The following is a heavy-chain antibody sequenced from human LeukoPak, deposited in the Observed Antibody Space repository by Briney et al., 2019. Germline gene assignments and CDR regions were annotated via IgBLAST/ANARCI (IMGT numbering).Heavy chain of an antibody. CDR2: INHSGST. Sequence: SETLSLTCAVYGGSFSGYYWSWIRQPPGKGLEWIGEINHSGSTNYNPSLKSRVTISVDTPKNQFSLKLSSVTAADTAVYYCARAVASTNDAFDIWGQGTMVTVSS. V-gene: IGHV4-34*01. J-gene: IGHJ3*02. D-gene: IGHD6-19*01. CDR3: ARAVASTNDAFDI. CDR1: GGSFSGYY.